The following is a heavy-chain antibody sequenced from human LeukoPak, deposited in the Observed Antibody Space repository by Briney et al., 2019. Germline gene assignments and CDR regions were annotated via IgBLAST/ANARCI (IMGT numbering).Heavy chain of an antibody. D-gene: IGHD4-11*01. CDR3: ARAGVLYSNPIDY. J-gene: IGHJ4*02. CDR2: INPNSGGT. CDR1: GYTFTGYY. Sequence: ASVKVSCKASGYTFTGYYMHWVRQAPGQGLEWMGWINPNSGGTNYAQKLQGRVTMTTDTSTSTAYMELRSLRSDDTAVYYCARAGVLYSNPIDYWGQGTLVTVSS. V-gene: IGHV1-2*02.